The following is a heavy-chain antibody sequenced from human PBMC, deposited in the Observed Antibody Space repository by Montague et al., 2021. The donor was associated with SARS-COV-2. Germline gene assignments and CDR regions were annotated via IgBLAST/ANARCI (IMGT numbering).Heavy chain of an antibody. Sequence: SLRLSCAASGFTFTSYSMNWVRQAPGKGLEALSVISSDGSYKYYADSVKGRFTISRDNSRNTLYLQMNSLRPEDTAVYYCARDLLRHKDGFDSWGQGTLVTVTS. CDR2: ISSDGSYK. J-gene: IGHJ4*02. V-gene: IGHV3-30-3*01. CDR1: GFTFTSYS. CDR3: ARDLLRHKDGFDS. D-gene: IGHD2/OR15-2a*01.